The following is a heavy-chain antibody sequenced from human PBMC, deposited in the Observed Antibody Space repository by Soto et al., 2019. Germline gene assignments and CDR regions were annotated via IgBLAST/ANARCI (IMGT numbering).Heavy chain of an antibody. Sequence: QVQLVQSGAEVQKPGSSVKVSCKASGGTFSSYAISWVRQAPGQGLEWMGGIIPIFGTANYAQKFQGRVTITADESTSTAYMELSSLRSEDTAVYYCARDRESYYYDSSGYYFDYWGQGTLVTVSS. V-gene: IGHV1-69*01. J-gene: IGHJ4*02. CDR3: ARDRESYYYDSSGYYFDY. D-gene: IGHD3-22*01. CDR2: IIPIFGTA. CDR1: GGTFSSYA.